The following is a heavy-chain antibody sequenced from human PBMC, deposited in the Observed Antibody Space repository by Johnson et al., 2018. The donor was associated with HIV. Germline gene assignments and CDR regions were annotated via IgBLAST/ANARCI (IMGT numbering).Heavy chain of an antibody. V-gene: IGHV3-66*01. J-gene: IGHJ3*02. CDR3: ARACRDGYTCDVFDI. CDR1: GFTFSEYY. D-gene: IGHD5-24*01. CDR2: IFSGGDT. Sequence: VQLVESGGGLVKPGGSLRVSCVASGFTFSEYYMSWIRQAPGKGLEWVSGIFSGGDTYYGDSVRGRFSISRDNSKNTLYLQMKSLRADDTAVYYCARACRDGYTCDVFDIWGQGTMVTVSS.